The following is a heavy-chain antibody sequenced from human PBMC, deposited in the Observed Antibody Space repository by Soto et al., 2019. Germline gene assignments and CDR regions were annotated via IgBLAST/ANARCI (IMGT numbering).Heavy chain of an antibody. J-gene: IGHJ5*02. CDR1: GYTFATYG. Sequence: QVQLVQSGVEVKKPGASVKVSCKASGYTFATYGITWVRQAPGQGLEWMGWISAYNGNTNYAQNLQGRVTMTTDTSASTAYMELRSLRSDDTAVYYSARDSRTWYDRGSGYDPWGQGTLVTVSS. CDR3: ARDSRTWYDRGSGYDP. D-gene: IGHD1-1*01. CDR2: ISAYNGNT. V-gene: IGHV1-18*01.